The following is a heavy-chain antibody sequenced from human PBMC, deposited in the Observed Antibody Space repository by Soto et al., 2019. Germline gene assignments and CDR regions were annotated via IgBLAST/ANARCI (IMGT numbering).Heavy chain of an antibody. CDR1: GGSVSSGSYY. D-gene: IGHD3-16*01. V-gene: IGHV4-61*01. CDR3: VRDRLRVETPNYYYGMDV. CDR2: MYYSGST. Sequence: PSETLSLTCTVSGGSVSSGSYYWSWIRQPPGKGLEWIGHMYYSGSTNYNPSLKSRVTISVDTSKNQFSLKLTSVSAADTAVYYCVRDRLRVETPNYYYGMDVWGQGTTVTVSS. J-gene: IGHJ6*02.